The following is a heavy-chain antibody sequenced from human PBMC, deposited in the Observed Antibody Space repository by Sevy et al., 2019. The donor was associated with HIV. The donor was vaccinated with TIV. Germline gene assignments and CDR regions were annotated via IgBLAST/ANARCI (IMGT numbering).Heavy chain of an antibody. Sequence: QSQTLSLTCSVSGGSISNYYWSWIRQPPGKGLEWIGYIYYSGSTNYNPSLKSRVTISVDTSKNQFSLKLSSVTAADTAVYYCARESIAAAGDFDYWGQGTLVTVSS. CDR1: GGSISNYY. V-gene: IGHV4-59*01. J-gene: IGHJ4*02. D-gene: IGHD6-13*01. CDR3: ARESIAAAGDFDY. CDR2: IYYSGST.